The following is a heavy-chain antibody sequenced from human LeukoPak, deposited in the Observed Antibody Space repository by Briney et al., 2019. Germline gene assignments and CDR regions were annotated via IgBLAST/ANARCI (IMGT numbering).Heavy chain of an antibody. Sequence: SQTLSLTCTVSGGSISSGGYYWSWIRQHPGKGLEWIGYIYYRGSTYYNPSLKSRVTISVDTSKNQFSLKLSSVTAADTAVYYCARVARYCSSTSCYSNYYYGMDVWGQGTTVTVSS. CDR3: ARVARYCSSTSCYSNYYYGMDV. V-gene: IGHV4-31*03. D-gene: IGHD2-2*02. J-gene: IGHJ6*02. CDR1: GGSISSGGYY. CDR2: IYYRGST.